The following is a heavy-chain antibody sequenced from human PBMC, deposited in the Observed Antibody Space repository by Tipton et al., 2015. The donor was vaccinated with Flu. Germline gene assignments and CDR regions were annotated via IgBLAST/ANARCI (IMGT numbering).Heavy chain of an antibody. CDR1: GFTVSSNY. J-gene: IGHJ4*02. CDR2: IYSGGST. D-gene: IGHD3-22*01. CDR3: ASVPYYYDSSGYYGGPVDY. V-gene: IGHV3-66*02. Sequence: SLRLSCAASGFTVSSNYMSWVRQAPGKGLEWVSVIYSGGSTYYADSVKGRFTISRDNSKNTLYLQMNSLRAEDTAVYYCASVPYYYDSSGYYGGPVDYWGQGTLVTVSS.